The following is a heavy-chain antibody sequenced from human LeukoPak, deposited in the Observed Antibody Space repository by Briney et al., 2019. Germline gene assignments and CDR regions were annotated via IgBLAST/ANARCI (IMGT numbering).Heavy chain of an antibody. CDR1: GASISPYY. CDR3: ARDLSGSLYFDY. D-gene: IGHD3-10*01. V-gene: IGHV4-4*07. J-gene: IGHJ4*02. CDR2: LYPSGSS. Sequence: SGTLSLTCSVSGASISPYYWNWIRQPAGKGLEWIGRLYPSGSSDYNPSLKSRVSISVSTSNNQFSLRVTSVTAADTAIYYCARDLSGSLYFDYWGQGILVTVSA.